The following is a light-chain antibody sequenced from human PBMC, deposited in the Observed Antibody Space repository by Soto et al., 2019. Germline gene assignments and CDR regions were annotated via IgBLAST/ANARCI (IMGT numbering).Light chain of an antibody. V-gene: IGLV1-40*01. CDR3: QPYDSSLSAHYV. Sequence: QSVLTQPPSVSGAPGQRVTISCTGSSSNIGAGYDVHWYQQLPGTTPKLLIYGNSNRPSGVPDRFSGSKSGTSASLAITGLQAEDEADYYCQPYDSSLSAHYVFGTGTKVTLL. J-gene: IGLJ1*01. CDR1: SSNIGAGYD. CDR2: GNS.